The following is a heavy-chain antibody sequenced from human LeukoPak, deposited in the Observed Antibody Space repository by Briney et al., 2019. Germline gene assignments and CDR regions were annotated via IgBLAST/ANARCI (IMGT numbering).Heavy chain of an antibody. CDR3: ASGYVGVATYRIDY. V-gene: IGHV3-48*02. Sequence: GGSLRLSCAASRFGFRSYGMILGRQAPGKGLEWVSYISSGGSLIQYADSVKGRFTISRDNARSSLYLQMNSLRDEDTAVYYCASGYVGVATYRIDYWGRGTLVTVSS. CDR2: ISSGGSLI. D-gene: IGHD5-12*01. J-gene: IGHJ4*02. CDR1: RFGFRSYG.